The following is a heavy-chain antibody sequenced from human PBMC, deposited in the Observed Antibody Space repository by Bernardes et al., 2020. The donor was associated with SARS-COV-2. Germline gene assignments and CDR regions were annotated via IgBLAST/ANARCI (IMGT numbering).Heavy chain of an antibody. V-gene: IGHV3-23*01. CDR1: GFTFSSYG. CDR2: ISGSVGTT. D-gene: IGHD3-9*01. CDR3: AKFLAGSSPHRTGAVTYFDY. Sequence: GSLRLSCAASGFTFSSYGMHWVRQAPGKGLEWVAAISGSVGTTFYANSVKGRFTISRDNSKNTLYLQMSSLRAEDTAVYFCAKFLAGSSPHRTGAVTYFDYWGPGTLVSVSS. J-gene: IGHJ4*02.